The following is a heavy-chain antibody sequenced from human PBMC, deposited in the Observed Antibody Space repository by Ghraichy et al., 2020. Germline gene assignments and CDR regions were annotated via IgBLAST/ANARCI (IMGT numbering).Heavy chain of an antibody. CDR2: IYSGGST. V-gene: IGHV3-66*01. Sequence: GSLRLSCAASGFTVSSNYMSWVRQAPGKGLEWVSVIYSGGSTYYADSVKGRFTISRDNSKNTLYLQMNSLRAEDTAVYYCARDPGCGGDCYPNWYFDLWGRGTLVTVSS. CDR3: ARDPGCGGDCYPNWYFDL. J-gene: IGHJ2*01. D-gene: IGHD2-21*02. CDR1: GFTVSSNY.